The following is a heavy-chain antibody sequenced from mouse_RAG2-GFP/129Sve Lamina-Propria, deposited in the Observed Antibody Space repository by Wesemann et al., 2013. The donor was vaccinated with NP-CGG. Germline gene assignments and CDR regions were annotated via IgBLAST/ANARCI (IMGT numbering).Heavy chain of an antibody. CDR2: ISGGGGNT. V-gene: IGHV5-9*01. J-gene: IGHJ2*01. CDR1: GFTFSSYT. Sequence: EVMLVESGGGLVKPGGSLKLSCAASGFTFSSYTMSWVRQTPEKRLEWVATISGGGGNTYYPDSVKGRFTISRDNAKNTLYLQMSSLRSEDTALYYCARHLTAQATPFDYWGQGTTLTVSS. CDR3: ARHLTAQATPFDY. D-gene: IGHD3-2*02.